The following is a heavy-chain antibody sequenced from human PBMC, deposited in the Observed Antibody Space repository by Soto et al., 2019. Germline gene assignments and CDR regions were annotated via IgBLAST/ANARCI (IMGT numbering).Heavy chain of an antibody. Sequence: GGSLRLSCAVSGFPFRSYGMHWVRQAPGKGLEWVAVISYDGSNKYYAASVKGRFTISRDNSKNTLYVQMNSLRAEDTAVYYCAKGSRDGYNSNWFDPWGQGTLVTVSS. J-gene: IGHJ5*02. V-gene: IGHV3-30*18. CDR2: ISYDGSNK. D-gene: IGHD5-12*01. CDR1: GFPFRSYG. CDR3: AKGSRDGYNSNWFDP.